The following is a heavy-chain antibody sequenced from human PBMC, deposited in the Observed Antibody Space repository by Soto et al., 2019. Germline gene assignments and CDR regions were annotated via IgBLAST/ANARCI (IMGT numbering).Heavy chain of an antibody. D-gene: IGHD3-22*01. J-gene: IGHJ4*02. Sequence: SETLSLTCAVYGGSFSGYYWSWIRQPPGKGLEWIGEINHSGSTNYNPSLKSRVTISVDTSKNQFSLKLSSVTAADTAVYYCARGRHYYDSSGYWDWTIWGQGTLVTVSS. V-gene: IGHV4-34*01. CDR3: ARGRHYYDSSGYWDWTI. CDR2: INHSGST. CDR1: GGSFSGYY.